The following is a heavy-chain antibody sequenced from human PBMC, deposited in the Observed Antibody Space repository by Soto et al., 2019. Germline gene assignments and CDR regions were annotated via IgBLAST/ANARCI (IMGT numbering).Heavy chain of an antibody. Sequence: LPETLSLTCTVSGGSISGYYWSWIRQPPGKGLEWIGYIYYSGTTSYNPSLYSRVTMSVDTSKNQFSLKVNSVTAADTAVYYCARESYHGSGATVVAYWGKGTLVTVSS. CDR1: GGSISGYY. CDR3: ARESYHGSGATVVAY. V-gene: IGHV4-59*01. CDR2: IYYSGTT. J-gene: IGHJ4*02. D-gene: IGHD3-10*01.